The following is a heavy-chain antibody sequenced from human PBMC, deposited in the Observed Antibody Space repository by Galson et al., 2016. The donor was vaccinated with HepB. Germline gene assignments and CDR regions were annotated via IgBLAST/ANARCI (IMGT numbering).Heavy chain of an antibody. D-gene: IGHD3-22*01. Sequence: PALVKPTQTLTLTCTFSGFSLSTSGVGVGWIRQPPGKALEWLALIFLDDDKHYSPSLKSRLTITKDTSKNQVVLTMTNIDPVDTATYYCAHSLSVVLYYYDSSGFWFDPWGQGTLVSVSS. CDR2: IFLDDDK. J-gene: IGHJ5*02. V-gene: IGHV2-5*02. CDR1: GFSLSTSGVG. CDR3: AHSLSVVLYYYDSSGFWFDP.